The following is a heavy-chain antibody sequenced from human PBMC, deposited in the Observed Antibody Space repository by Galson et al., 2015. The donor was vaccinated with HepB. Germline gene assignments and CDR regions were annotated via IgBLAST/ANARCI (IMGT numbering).Heavy chain of an antibody. CDR3: AREGTGIAVAAPFDY. CDR1: GDSVSSNSAA. CDR2: TYYRSKWYN. J-gene: IGHJ4*02. D-gene: IGHD6-19*01. Sequence: CAISGDSVSSNSAAWNWIRQSPSRGLEWLGRTYYRSKWYNDYAVSVKSRITINPDTSKNQFSLQLNSVTPVDTAVYYCAREGTGIAVAAPFDYWGQGTLVTVSS. V-gene: IGHV6-1*01.